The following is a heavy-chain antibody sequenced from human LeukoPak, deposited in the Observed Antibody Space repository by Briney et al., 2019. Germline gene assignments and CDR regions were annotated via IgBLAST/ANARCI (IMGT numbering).Heavy chain of an antibody. V-gene: IGHV1-2*06. J-gene: IGHJ4*02. Sequence: ASVKVSCKASGYTFTGYYMHWVRQAPGQGLEWMGRINPDSGDTNYAQKFQGRVTMTRDTSINTAYVELSRLTSDDTAVYYCARDRLGNYYLFDFWGQGTLVTVSS. CDR1: GYTFTGYY. D-gene: IGHD1-26*01. CDR2: INPDSGDT. CDR3: ARDRLGNYYLFDF.